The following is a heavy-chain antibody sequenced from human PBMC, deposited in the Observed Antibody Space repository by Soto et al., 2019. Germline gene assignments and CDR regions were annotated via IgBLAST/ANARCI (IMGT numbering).Heavy chain of an antibody. D-gene: IGHD3-10*01. CDR1: GGSISSSNW. CDR2: IYHSGST. J-gene: IGHJ6*02. V-gene: IGHV4-4*02. CDR3: ARCYGSGSSYYYYYGMDV. Sequence: SETLSLTCAVSGGSISSSNWWSWVRQPPGKGLEWIGEIYHSGSTNYNPSLKSRVTISVDKSKNQFSLKLSSVTAADTAVYYCARCYGSGSSYYYYYGMDVWGQGTTVTVS.